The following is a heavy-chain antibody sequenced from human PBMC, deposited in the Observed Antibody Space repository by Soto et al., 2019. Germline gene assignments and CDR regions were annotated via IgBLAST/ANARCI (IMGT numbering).Heavy chain of an antibody. Sequence: DVLLVQSGAELKKPGQSLKISCTSSQSNYWIAWVRQTPGKGLEWMGIIYPGDSDTRYSPSFQGQVTLSVDKAMNTTYLEWHSLRPSDTAMYYCARGYYAFWDGPLDHWGQGTLVTVSS. J-gene: IGHJ4*02. D-gene: IGHD3-3*01. CDR3: ARGYYAFWDGPLDH. CDR2: IYPGDSDT. CDR1: QSNYW. V-gene: IGHV5-51*01.